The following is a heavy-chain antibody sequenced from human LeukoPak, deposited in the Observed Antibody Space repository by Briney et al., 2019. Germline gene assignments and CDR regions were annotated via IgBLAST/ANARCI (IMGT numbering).Heavy chain of an antibody. CDR2: STHLGYT. Sequence: PSETLSLTCAVYGGSFRVHYFTWIRQSPEKGLEWIGESTHLGYTNYRPSLKSRVTISVDTSKNQFSLKLTSVTAADTGVYFCATGSIYFDFWGLGTLVTVSS. CDR3: ATGSIYFDF. D-gene: IGHD3-10*01. J-gene: IGHJ4*02. V-gene: IGHV4-34*01. CDR1: GGSFRVHY.